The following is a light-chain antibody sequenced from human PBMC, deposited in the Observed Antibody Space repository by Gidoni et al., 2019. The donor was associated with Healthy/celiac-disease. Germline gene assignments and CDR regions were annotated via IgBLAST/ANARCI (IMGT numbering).Light chain of an antibody. CDR1: SSDVGGYNY. J-gene: IGLJ3*02. CDR2: DVS. V-gene: IGLV2-14*01. Sequence: QSALTQPPSVSGSPGQSITISCTGTSSDVGGYNYVSWYQQHPGKAPKLMIYDVSNRPSGVSNRFSGSKSVNTASLTISGLQAEDEADYYCSSYTSSSTSRVFGGGTKLTVL. CDR3: SSYTSSSTSRV.